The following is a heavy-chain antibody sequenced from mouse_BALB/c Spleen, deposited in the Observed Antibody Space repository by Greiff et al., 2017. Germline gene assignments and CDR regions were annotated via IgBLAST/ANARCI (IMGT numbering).Heavy chain of an antibody. J-gene: IGHJ4*01. CDR1: GFTFSDYY. CDR3: ARNTTAAYAMDY. V-gene: IGHV5-4*02. CDR2: ISDGGSYT. D-gene: IGHD1-2*01. Sequence: EVKLMESGGGLVKPGGSLKLSCAASGFTFSDYYMYWVRQTPEKRLEWVATISDGGSYTYYPDSVKGRFTISRDNAKNNLYLQMSSLKSEDTAMYYCARNTTAAYAMDYWGQGTSVTVSS.